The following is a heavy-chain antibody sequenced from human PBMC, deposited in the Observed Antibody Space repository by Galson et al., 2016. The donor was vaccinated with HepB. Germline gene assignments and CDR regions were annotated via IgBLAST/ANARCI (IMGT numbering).Heavy chain of an antibody. V-gene: IGHV3-53*01. J-gene: IGHJ3*02. CDR2: IFSGGGT. CDR1: GFTGSNSY. Sequence: SLRLSCAASGFTGSNSYMTWVRQAPGKGLEWVSVIFSGGGTSYADSVKGRFTISRDNSRDTLYLQMNSLRVEDTAVYYCVRDDSREANGFDIWGQGTMVVVSS. D-gene: IGHD3-22*01. CDR3: VRDDSREANGFDI.